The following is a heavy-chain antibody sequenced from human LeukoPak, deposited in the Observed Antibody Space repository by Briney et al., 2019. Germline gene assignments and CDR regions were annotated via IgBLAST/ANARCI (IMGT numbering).Heavy chain of an antibody. J-gene: IGHJ6*02. CDR3: ARAWNYYYYGMDV. V-gene: IGHV4-34*01. CDR1: GGSFSTYY. CDR2: INHSGST. Sequence: SETLSLTCAVYGGSFSTYYWNWIRQPPGKGLEWIGEINHSGSTNYNPSLKSRVTISVDTSKNQFSLKLSSVTAADTAVYYCARAWNYYYYGMDVWGQGTTVTVSS. D-gene: IGHD1-1*01.